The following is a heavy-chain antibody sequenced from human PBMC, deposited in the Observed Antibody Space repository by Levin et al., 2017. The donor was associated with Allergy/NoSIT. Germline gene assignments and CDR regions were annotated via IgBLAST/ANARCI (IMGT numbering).Heavy chain of an antibody. D-gene: IGHD2-8*01. V-gene: IGHV1-69*06. J-gene: IGHJ4*02. CDR3: ARPPHWAGPGVYYFDY. CDR1: GGTFSSYA. CDR2: IIPIFGTA. Sequence: GASVKVSCKASGGTFSSYAISWVRQAPGQGLEWMGGIIPIFGTANYAQKFQGRVTITADKSTSTAYMELSSLRSEDTAVYYCARPPHWAGPGVYYFDYWGQGTLVTVSS.